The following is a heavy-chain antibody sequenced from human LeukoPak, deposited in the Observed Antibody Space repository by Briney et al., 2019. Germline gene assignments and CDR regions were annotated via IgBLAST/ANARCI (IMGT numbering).Heavy chain of an antibody. V-gene: IGHV3-21*01. Sequence: GGSLRLSCAASGFTFSSYGMHWVRQAPGKGLEWVSSISSSSSYIYYADSVKGRFTISRDNAKNSLYLQMNSLRAEDTAVYYCARVLDFGRYYFDYWGQGTLVTVSS. D-gene: IGHD3/OR15-3a*01. CDR1: GFTFSSYG. J-gene: IGHJ4*02. CDR2: ISSSSSYI. CDR3: ARVLDFGRYYFDY.